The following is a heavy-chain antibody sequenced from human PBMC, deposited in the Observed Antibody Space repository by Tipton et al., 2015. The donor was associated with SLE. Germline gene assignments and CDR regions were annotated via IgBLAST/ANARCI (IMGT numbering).Heavy chain of an antibody. CDR2: ISYDGSNK. V-gene: IGHV3-30*04. Sequence: SLRLSCAASGFTSFTYAMHWVRQAPGKGLEWVAVISYDGSNKYYADSVKGRFTISRDNSKNTLYVQMNSLRAEDTAVYYCARDLVGPTGYGMDVWGKGTTVSVSS. CDR1: GFTSFTYA. D-gene: IGHD1-26*01. J-gene: IGHJ6*04. CDR3: ARDLVGPTGYGMDV.